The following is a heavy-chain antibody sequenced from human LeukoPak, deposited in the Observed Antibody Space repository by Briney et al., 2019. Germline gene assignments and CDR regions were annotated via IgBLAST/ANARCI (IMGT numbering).Heavy chain of an antibody. D-gene: IGHD3-22*01. CDR3: ARDVMAYYYDSSGGDAFDI. J-gene: IGHJ3*02. V-gene: IGHV1-18*01. CDR2: ISGYNGNT. CDR1: GYTFTSYG. Sequence: ASVKVSCKTSGYTFTSYGISWVRQAPGQGLEWMGWISGYNGNTNYAQKLQGRVTMTTDTSTSTAYMELRSLRSDDTAVYFCARDVMAYYYDSSGGDAFDIWGQGTMVTVSS.